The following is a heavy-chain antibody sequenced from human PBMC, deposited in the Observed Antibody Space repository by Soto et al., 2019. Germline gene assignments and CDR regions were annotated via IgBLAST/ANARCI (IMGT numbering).Heavy chain of an antibody. Sequence: GGSLRLSCGASGFTFSSYGMHWVRQAPGKGLEWVAVVWFDGSNRYHADSVKGRFTISRDNSKNMLFLQMDSLRAEDTAVYYCARDNAVATTVDSWGQGTLVTVSS. V-gene: IGHV3-33*01. CDR3: ARDNAVATTVDS. D-gene: IGHD5-12*01. CDR2: VWFDGSNR. CDR1: GFTFSSYG. J-gene: IGHJ4*02.